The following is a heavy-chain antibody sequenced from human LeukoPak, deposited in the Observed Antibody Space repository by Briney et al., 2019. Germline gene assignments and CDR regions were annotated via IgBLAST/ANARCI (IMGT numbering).Heavy chain of an antibody. CDR1: GYSISSGYY. Sequence: SETLSLTCAVSGYSISSGYYWGWIRQPPGKGLEWIGSMYHSGSTYYNPSLKSRFTISVDASKNQFSLKLSSVTAADTAVYYCARVKPTMVRGVPTPFDYWGQGTLVTVSS. J-gene: IGHJ4*02. V-gene: IGHV4-38-2*01. CDR2: MYHSGST. CDR3: ARVKPTMVRGVPTPFDY. D-gene: IGHD3-10*01.